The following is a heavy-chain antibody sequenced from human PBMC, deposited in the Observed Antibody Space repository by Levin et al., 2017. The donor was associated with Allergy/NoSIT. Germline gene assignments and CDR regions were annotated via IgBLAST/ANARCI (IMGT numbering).Heavy chain of an antibody. Sequence: GGSLRLSCVGSGFIFTNYWMNWVRQVPGKGLEWVANIKQDGGERYYLDSVKGRFTISRDNTKKSLFLHMSSLRADDTAIYYCARSRVVQWSADPDYWGQGTLVTVSS. J-gene: IGHJ4*02. CDR1: GFIFTNYW. CDR2: IKQDGGER. CDR3: ARSRVVQWSADPDY. V-gene: IGHV3-7*01. D-gene: IGHD3-10*01.